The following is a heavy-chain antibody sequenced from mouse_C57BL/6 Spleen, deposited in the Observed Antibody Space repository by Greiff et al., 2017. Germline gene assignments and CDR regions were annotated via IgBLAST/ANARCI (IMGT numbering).Heavy chain of an antibody. CDR3: ARDQTGTGVFDY. CDR1: GYSITSGYD. V-gene: IGHV3-1*01. J-gene: IGHJ2*01. D-gene: IGHD4-1*01. Sequence: EVKLMESGPGMVKPSQSLSLTCTVTGYSITSGYDWHWSRHFPGNKLEWMGYISYSGSTNYNQSLKSRISITHDTSKNHFFLKLNSVTTEDTATYYCARDQTGTGVFDYWGQGTTLTVSS. CDR2: ISYSGST.